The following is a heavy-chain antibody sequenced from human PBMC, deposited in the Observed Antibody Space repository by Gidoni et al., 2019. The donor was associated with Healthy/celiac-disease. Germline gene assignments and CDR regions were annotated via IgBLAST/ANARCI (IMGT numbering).Heavy chain of an antibody. Sequence: EVQLLEPGGGSVQPGGSLRLSCAASGFPFRRSALSWVRQAPGKGLEWVSAISGSGGSTYYADSVKGRFTISRDNSKNTLYLQMNSLRAEDTAVYYCAKYTMIVVVIRGNWYFDLWGRGTLVTVSS. V-gene: IGHV3-23*01. D-gene: IGHD3-22*01. J-gene: IGHJ2*01. CDR1: GFPFRRSA. CDR3: AKYTMIVVVIRGNWYFDL. CDR2: ISGSGGST.